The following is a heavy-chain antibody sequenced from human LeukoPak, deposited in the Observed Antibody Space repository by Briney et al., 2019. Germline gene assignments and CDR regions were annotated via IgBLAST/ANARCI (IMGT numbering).Heavy chain of an antibody. V-gene: IGHV1-69*13. CDR3: AREIVGATMYYYYGMDV. CDR1: GGTFSSYA. CDR2: IIPIFGTA. Sequence: SVKVSCKASGGTFSSYAISWVRQAPGQGLEWMGGIIPIFGTANYAQKFQGRVTITADESTSTAYMELSSLRSEDTAVYYCAREIVGATMYYYYGMDVWGQGTTVTVSS. D-gene: IGHD1-26*01. J-gene: IGHJ6*02.